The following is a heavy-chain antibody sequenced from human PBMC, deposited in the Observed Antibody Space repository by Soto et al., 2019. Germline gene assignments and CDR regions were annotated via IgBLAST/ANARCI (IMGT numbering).Heavy chain of an antibody. J-gene: IGHJ5*02. CDR2: IYHSGST. CDR1: GGSISSGGYS. CDR3: ASRPSGSGFDP. Sequence: QLQLQESGSGLVKPSQTLSLTCAVSGGSISSGGYSWIWIRQPPGKGLEWIGYIYHSGSTYYSPSLKSRVTTSVDRSKTQFSLKLSSVTAADTAVYYCASRPSGSGFDPWGQGTLVTVSS. V-gene: IGHV4-30-2*01. D-gene: IGHD1-26*01.